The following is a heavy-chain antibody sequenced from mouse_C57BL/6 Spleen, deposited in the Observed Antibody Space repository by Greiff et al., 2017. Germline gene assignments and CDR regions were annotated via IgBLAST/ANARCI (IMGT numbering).Heavy chain of an antibody. CDR3: APGSDYDAEGCAY. CDR2: IDPANGNT. D-gene: IGHD2-4*01. V-gene: IGHV14-3*01. CDR1: GFNIKNTY. J-gene: IGHJ3*01. Sequence: EVQLQQSVAELVRPGASVKLSCTASGFNIKNTYMHWVKQRPEQGLEWIGRIDPANGNTKYAPKFQGQATISADTSSNTAYLQLSSLTSEDTAIDYCAPGSDYDAEGCAYWGQGTLVTVSA.